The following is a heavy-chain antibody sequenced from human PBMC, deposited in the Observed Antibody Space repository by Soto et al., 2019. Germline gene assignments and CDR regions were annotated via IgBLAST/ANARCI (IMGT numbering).Heavy chain of an antibody. V-gene: IGHV3-7*03. CDR1: GLTFSGYL. J-gene: IGHJ4*02. CDR3: ARAPYSNAWYRFDL. D-gene: IGHD4-4*01. CDR2: IKHDGSVQ. Sequence: PGGSLRLSCEASGLTFSGYLMSWVRQAPGKGLEWVADIKHDGSVQYYVDSVKGRFTISRDNAKKLLYLQMNGLRAEDTALYYCARAPYSNAWYRFDLWGQGTLLTVYS.